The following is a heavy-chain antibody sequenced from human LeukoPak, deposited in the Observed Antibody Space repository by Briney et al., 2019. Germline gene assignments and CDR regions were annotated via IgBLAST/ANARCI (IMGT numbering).Heavy chain of an antibody. CDR2: INAGNGNT. CDR1: GYTFTGYA. Sequence: ASVKVSCKASGYTFTGYAMHWVRQAPGQRLEWMGWINAGNGNTKYSQKFQGRVTITRDTSASTAYMELSSLRSEDTAVYYCARSLGGYYGSGSYYRVRNYYFDYWGQGTLVTVSS. V-gene: IGHV1-3*01. J-gene: IGHJ4*02. CDR3: ARSLGGYYGSGSYYRVRNYYFDY. D-gene: IGHD3-10*01.